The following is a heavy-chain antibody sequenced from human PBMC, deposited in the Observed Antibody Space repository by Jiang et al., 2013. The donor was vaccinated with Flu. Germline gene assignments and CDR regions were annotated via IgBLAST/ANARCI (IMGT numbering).Heavy chain of an antibody. CDR3: ARDRVKSVVVTALGY. V-gene: IGHV1-3*01. CDR1: GYTFTSHT. J-gene: IGHJ4*02. D-gene: IGHD2-21*02. CDR2: INAGNGHT. Sequence: GAEVKKPGASVNVSCKASGYTFTSHTIHWVRQAPGQRPEWMGWINAGNGHTHYSQKFQDRVSITRDTSANTAYMELSSLTSEDTAVYYCARDRVKSVVVTALGYWGQGTLVIVS.